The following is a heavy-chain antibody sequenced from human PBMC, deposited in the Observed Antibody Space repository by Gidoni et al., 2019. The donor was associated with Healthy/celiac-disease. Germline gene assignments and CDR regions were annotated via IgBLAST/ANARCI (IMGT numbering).Heavy chain of an antibody. D-gene: IGHD3-10*01. CDR2: IYYSGST. Sequence: QLQLQESGPGLVKPSATLSLTCTVSGGSISSSSYYWGWIRQPPGKGLEWIGSIYYSGSTYYNPSLKSRVTISVDTSKNQFSLKLSSVTAADTAVYYCVRGVIRKGGTYNWFDPWGQGTLVTVSS. V-gene: IGHV4-39*01. CDR3: VRGVIRKGGTYNWFDP. J-gene: IGHJ5*02. CDR1: GGSISSSSYY.